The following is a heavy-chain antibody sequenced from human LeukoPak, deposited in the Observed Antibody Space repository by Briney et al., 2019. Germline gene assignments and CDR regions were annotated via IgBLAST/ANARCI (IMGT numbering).Heavy chain of an antibody. Sequence: ASGPTLVKPTQTLTLTCTFSGFSLSTSGVGVGWIRQPPGKAPEWLALIYWDDDKRYSPSLKSRLTITKDTSKNQVVLTMTNMDPVDTATYYCAHRVTSHPETSTSCYAHWGQGTLVTVSS. D-gene: IGHD2-2*01. CDR1: GFSLSTSGVG. CDR2: IYWDDDK. J-gene: IGHJ4*02. V-gene: IGHV2-5*02. CDR3: AHRVTSHPETSTSCYAH.